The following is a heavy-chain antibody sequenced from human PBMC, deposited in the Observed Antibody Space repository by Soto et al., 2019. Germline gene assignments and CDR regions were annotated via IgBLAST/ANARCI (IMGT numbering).Heavy chain of an antibody. D-gene: IGHD3-10*01. CDR2: SGST. Sequence: SGSTNYNPSLKGRVTISVDTSKNQFARKLNSITAADTAVYYCARHNYGSGSTYFDYWGQGTLFTVSS. CDR3: ARHNYGSGSTYFDY. V-gene: IGHV4-59*08. J-gene: IGHJ4*02.